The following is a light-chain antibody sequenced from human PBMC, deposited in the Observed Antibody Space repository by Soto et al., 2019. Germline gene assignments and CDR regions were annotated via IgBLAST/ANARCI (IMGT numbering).Light chain of an antibody. CDR2: AAS. CDR3: QQLNSYSGT. J-gene: IGKJ3*01. V-gene: IGKV1-9*01. Sequence: DIQLTQSPSFLSASVGDRVTITCRASQGISSYLAWYQQKPGKAPKLLIYAASTLQSGVPSRFSGSGSGTEFILTISSLQPEDFASYYCQQLNSYSGTFGTGLKVDIK. CDR1: QGISSY.